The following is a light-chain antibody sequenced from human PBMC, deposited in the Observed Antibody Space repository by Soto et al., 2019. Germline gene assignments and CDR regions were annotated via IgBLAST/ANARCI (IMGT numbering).Light chain of an antibody. CDR1: LSVSSSY. V-gene: IGKV3-20*01. J-gene: IGKJ3*01. CDR3: QQYGSSPLT. CDR2: GAS. Sequence: EVVLTQSPGTLSLSPGERATLSCRASLSVSSSYLAWYQHKPGQAPRLLIYGASSRATGIPDRFSGSGSGTDFTLTISRLEPEDFAVYYCQQYGSSPLTFGPGTKVDIK.